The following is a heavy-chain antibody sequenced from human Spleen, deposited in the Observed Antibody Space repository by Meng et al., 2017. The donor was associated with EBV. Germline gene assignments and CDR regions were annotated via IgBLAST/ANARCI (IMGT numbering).Heavy chain of an antibody. CDR2: INLGGNT. Sequence: QVQLPQWGGGLLKASETLVLTCSVYGGSSSGSDWGWIRQPPGKGLEWIGEINLGGNTNYNPSLKSRVSISVDTSKNHFSLKVDSVTAADTAVYYCATWNNNGWYYGYWGQGTLVTVSS. V-gene: IGHV4-34*01. J-gene: IGHJ4*02. CDR3: ATWNNNGWYYGY. D-gene: IGHD6-19*01. CDR1: GGSSSGSD.